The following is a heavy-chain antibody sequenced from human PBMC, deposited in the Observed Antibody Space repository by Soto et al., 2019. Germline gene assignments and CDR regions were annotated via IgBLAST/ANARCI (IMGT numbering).Heavy chain of an antibody. CDR3: ARGYYGSGSYAKDYYYYGMDV. V-gene: IGHV1-18*01. Sequence: ASVKVSCKASGYTFTSYGISWVRQAPGQGLEWMGWISAYNGNTNYAQKLRGRVTMTTDTSTSTAYMELRSLRSDDTAVYYCARGYYGSGSYAKDYYYYGMDVWGQGTTVTVSS. J-gene: IGHJ6*02. CDR1: GYTFTSYG. CDR2: ISAYNGNT. D-gene: IGHD3-10*01.